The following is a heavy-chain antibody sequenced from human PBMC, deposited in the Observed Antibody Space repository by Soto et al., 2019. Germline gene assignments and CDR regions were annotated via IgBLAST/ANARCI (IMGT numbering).Heavy chain of an antibody. CDR1: GGSVSSYY. CDR3: ARVLVCSGGSCYGNWFDP. Sequence: LSLTCTVSGGSVSSYYWSWIRQPAGKGLDWIGRIYTSGSTNYNPSLKSRVTMSVDTSKNQFSLKLSSVTAADTAVYYCARVLVCSGGSCYGNWFDPLGQRTLVAVSS. J-gene: IGHJ5*02. CDR2: IYTSGST. V-gene: IGHV4-4*07. D-gene: IGHD2-15*01.